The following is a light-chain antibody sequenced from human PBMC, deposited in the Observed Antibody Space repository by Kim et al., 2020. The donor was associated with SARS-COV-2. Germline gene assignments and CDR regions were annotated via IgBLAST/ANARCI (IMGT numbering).Light chain of an antibody. V-gene: IGLV2-18*02. CDR1: SSDVGSYNR. Sequence: QSALTQPPSVSGSPGQPVTISCTGTSSDVGSYNRVSWYQQPPGTAPKLMIHEVSNRPSGVPDRFSGSKSGNTASLTISGLQAEDEADYYCSSYTSSSTPYVFGTGTKVTVL. J-gene: IGLJ1*01. CDR2: EVS. CDR3: SSYTSSSTPYV.